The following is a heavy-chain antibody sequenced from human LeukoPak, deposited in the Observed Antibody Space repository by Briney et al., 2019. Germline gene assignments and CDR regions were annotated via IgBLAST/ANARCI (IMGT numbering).Heavy chain of an antibody. V-gene: IGHV3-9*01. CDR2: ISWNSGSI. CDR1: GFTFDDYA. CDR3: AKDPRSYYYYGMDV. J-gene: IGHJ6*02. Sequence: GRSLRLSCAASGFTFDDYAMHWVRQAPGKGLEWVSGISWNSGSIGYADSVKGRFTISRDNAKNSLYLQMNSLRAEDTALNYCAKDPRSYYYYGMDVWGQGTTVTVS. D-gene: IGHD6-19*01.